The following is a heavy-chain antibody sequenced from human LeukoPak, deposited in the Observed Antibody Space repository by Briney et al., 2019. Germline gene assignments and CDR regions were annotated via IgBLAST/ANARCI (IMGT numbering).Heavy chain of an antibody. D-gene: IGHD6-6*01. V-gene: IGHV4-38-2*02. Sequence: SETLSLTCTVSGYSISSGYYWGWIRQPPGKGLEWIGSIYHSGSTYYNPSLKSRVTISVDTSKNQFSLKLSSVTAADTAVYYCARWPSDSSSSGQDYWGQGTLVTVSS. CDR3: ARWPSDSSSSGQDY. CDR2: IYHSGST. J-gene: IGHJ4*02. CDR1: GYSISSGYY.